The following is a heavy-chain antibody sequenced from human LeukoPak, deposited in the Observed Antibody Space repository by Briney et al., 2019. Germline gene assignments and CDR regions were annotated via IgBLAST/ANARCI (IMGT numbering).Heavy chain of an antibody. D-gene: IGHD5-24*01. V-gene: IGHV1-46*03. J-gene: IGHJ4*02. CDR1: GYTFTSYY. Sequence: ASVKVSCKASGYTFTSYYVHWVRQAPGQGLEWMGIINPSGGSTSYAQKFQGRVTMTRDTSTSTVYMELSSLRSEDTAVYYCARDVIPRDGYKNYFDYWGQGTLVTVSS. CDR2: INPSGGST. CDR3: ARDVIPRDGYKNYFDY.